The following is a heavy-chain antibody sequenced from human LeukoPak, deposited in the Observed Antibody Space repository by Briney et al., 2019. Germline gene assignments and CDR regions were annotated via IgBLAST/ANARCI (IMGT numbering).Heavy chain of an antibody. CDR3: ARTYYYGSGSYYPFDY. Sequence: SETLSLTCTVSGASISFYYWSWIRQPPGKGLEWIGFIYFSGSTNFNPSLKSRLTISVDTSENQFSLKLSSVTAADTAVYYCARTYYYGSGSYYPFDYWGQGTLVTVSS. CDR1: GASISFYY. J-gene: IGHJ4*02. D-gene: IGHD3-10*01. CDR2: IYFSGST. V-gene: IGHV4-4*09.